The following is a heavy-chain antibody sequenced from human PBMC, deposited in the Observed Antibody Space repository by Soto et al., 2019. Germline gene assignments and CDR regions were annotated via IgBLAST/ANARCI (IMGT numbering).Heavy chain of an antibody. CDR3: ARRLMAGTFDY. V-gene: IGHV5-51*01. CDR2: IYPGDSHT. Sequence: EXLKICCKCSGYXCTNYLLGWVRQMPGKGLELIGIIYPGDSHTKYSPSFQGKVTFSVDKSINTAFLQWSRLKASDTAIYYCARRLMAGTFDYWGQGTLVTVSS. CDR1: GYXCTNYL. D-gene: IGHD1-7*01. J-gene: IGHJ4*02.